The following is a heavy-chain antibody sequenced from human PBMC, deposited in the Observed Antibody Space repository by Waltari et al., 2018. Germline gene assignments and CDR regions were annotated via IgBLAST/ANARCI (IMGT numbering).Heavy chain of an antibody. CDR2: ISYDGSKK. V-gene: IGHV3-30*18. CDR3: AKDGFLEYLYSVFDS. J-gene: IGHJ4*02. Sequence: QVQLVESGGGVVQPGRSLRLSCAASGFTFRSFGMHWVRQAPGKGVGSVAVISYDGSKKYDADSVKGRFTISRDNSNDTLYLQMNTLRPEDTAVYYCAKDGFLEYLYSVFDSWGQGTLVSVSS. D-gene: IGHD3-3*01. CDR1: GFTFRSFG.